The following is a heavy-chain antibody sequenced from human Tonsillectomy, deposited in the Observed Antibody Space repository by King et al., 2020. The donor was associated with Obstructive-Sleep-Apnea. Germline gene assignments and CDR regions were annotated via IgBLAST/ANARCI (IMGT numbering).Heavy chain of an antibody. J-gene: IGHJ6*02. V-gene: IGHV3-30*18. CDR3: AKAPYYDILTGYWGDYYYYGLDV. Sequence: VQLVESGGGVVQPGRSLRLSCAASGFTFSNYGMHWVRQAPGKGLEWVAVISYDGSNKYYADSVKGRFTISRDNSKNTLYLQMNSLSIEDTAVYYCAKAPYYDILTGYWGDYYYYGLDVWGQGTTVTVSS. D-gene: IGHD3-9*01. CDR1: GFTFSNYG. CDR2: ISYDGSNK.